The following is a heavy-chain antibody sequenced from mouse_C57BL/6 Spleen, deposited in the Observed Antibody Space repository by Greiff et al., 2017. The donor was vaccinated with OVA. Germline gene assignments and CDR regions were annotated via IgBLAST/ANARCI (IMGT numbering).Heavy chain of an antibody. CDR1: GYTFTSYW. CDR2: IDPSDSET. D-gene: IGHD2-5*01. V-gene: IGHV1-52*01. J-gene: IGHJ4*01. Sequence: QVQLKQPGAELVRPGSSVKLSCKASGYTFTSYWMHWVKQRPIQGLEWIGNIDPSDSETHYNQKFKDKATLTVDKSSSTAYMQLSSLTSEDSAVYYCALYSNYAMDDWGQGTSVTVSS. CDR3: ALYSNYAMDD.